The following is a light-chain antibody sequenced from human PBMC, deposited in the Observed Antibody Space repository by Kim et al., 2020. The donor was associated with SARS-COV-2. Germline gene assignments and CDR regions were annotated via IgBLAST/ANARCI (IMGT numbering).Light chain of an antibody. CDR3: QQRAHWPRT. CDR2: DAS. Sequence: SPGERATLSCRATQNVDIRLAWFKQKPGQPPSLLIYDASNRAPGVPARFSGGGSGTDFTLTISSLEAEDFAVYYCQQRAHWPRTFGQGTRLEIK. CDR1: QNVDIR. J-gene: IGKJ5*01. V-gene: IGKV3-11*01.